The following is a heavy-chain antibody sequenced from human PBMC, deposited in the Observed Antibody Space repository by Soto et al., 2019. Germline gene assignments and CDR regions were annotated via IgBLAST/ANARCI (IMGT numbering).Heavy chain of an antibody. CDR2: INAGNGNT. CDR1: GYTFTSYA. D-gene: IGHD6-13*01. CDR3: ARDSTGGSSWYNYYYYYGMDV. V-gene: IGHV1-3*01. J-gene: IGHJ6*02. Sequence: ASVKVSCKXSGYTFTSYAMHWVRQAPGQRLEWMGWINAGNGNTKYSQKFQGRVTITRDTSASTAYMELSSLRSEDTAVYYCARDSTGGSSWYNYYYYYGMDVWGQGTTVTVSS.